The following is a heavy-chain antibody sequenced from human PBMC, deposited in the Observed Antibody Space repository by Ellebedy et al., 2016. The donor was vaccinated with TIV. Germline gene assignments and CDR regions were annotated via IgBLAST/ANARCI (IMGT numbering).Heavy chain of an antibody. Sequence: PGGSLRLSCAASGFTFSTYGMHWVRQAPGKGLEWVAVISYDGSKKFFPDSVKDRFTISRDNSKDTLYLQMNSLRAEDTAVYYCARDQGYGTSSFTAFDYWGQGILVTVSS. V-gene: IGHV3-30*03. CDR3: ARDQGYGTSSFTAFDY. CDR1: GFTFSTYG. CDR2: ISYDGSKK. J-gene: IGHJ4*02. D-gene: IGHD3-10*01.